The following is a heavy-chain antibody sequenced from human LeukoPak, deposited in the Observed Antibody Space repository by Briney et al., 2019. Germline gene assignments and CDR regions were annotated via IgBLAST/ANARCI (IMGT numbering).Heavy chain of an antibody. CDR2: IYPGDSDT. V-gene: IGHV5-51*01. D-gene: IGHD4-17*01. J-gene: IGHJ4*02. CDR3: ARQSTTSSPSDY. Sequence: GESLKISCKTSGYIFTTYWIAWVRQMPGKGLEWMGIIYPGDSDTRYSPSFQGQATISAHKSINTAYLQWSSLKASDTAMYYCARQSTTSSPSDYWGQGTLVTVSS. CDR1: GYIFTTYW.